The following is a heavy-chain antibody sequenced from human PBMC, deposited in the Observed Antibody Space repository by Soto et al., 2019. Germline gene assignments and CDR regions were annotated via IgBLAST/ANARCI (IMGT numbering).Heavy chain of an antibody. J-gene: IGHJ3*02. Sequence: QVQLQESGPGLVKPSETLSLTCTVSGGSISSYYWRWIRQPPGKGLEWIGYIYYSGSTNYNPSLKSRVTISVDTSKNQFSLKLSSVTAADTAVYYCARDHGVYYASGRGGAFDICGQWTMVTVSS. CDR2: IYYSGST. CDR3: ARDHGVYYASGRGGAFDI. D-gene: IGHD3-10*01. CDR1: GGSISSYY. V-gene: IGHV4-59*01.